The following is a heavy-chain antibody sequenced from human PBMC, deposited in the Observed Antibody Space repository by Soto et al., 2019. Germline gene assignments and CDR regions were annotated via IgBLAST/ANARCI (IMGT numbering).Heavy chain of an antibody. J-gene: IGHJ4*02. D-gene: IGHD1-26*01. V-gene: IGHV3-30*18. CDR1: GFTFSSYG. CDR3: AKGGGGSYVYFDY. CDR2: MSYDGSKR. Sequence: QVQLVESGGGVLQPGRSLRLACAASGFTFSSYGMHWVRQAPGKGLEWVALMSYDGSKRYYADSVKGRFTISRDKSKYTLYLQMNSLSAEDTAVYYCAKGGGGSYVYFDYWGQGTLVTVSS.